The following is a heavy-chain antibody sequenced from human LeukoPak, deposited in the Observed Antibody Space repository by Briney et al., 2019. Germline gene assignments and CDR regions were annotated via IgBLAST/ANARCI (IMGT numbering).Heavy chain of an antibody. CDR2: ISYDGSNK. J-gene: IGHJ6*02. CDR1: GFTFSSYA. Sequence: GGSLRLSCAASGFTFSSYAMHWVRQAPGKGLEWVAVISYDGSNKYYADSVKGRFTISRDNSKNTLYLQMNSLRAEDTAVYYCARVWQQLSYYYYYGMDVWGQGTTVTDSS. V-gene: IGHV3-30*04. CDR3: ARVWQQLSYYYYYGMDV. D-gene: IGHD6-13*01.